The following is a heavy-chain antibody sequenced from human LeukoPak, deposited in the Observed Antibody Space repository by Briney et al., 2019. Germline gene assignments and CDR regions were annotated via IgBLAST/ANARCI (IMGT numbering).Heavy chain of an antibody. CDR1: GFTFSTYA. CDR3: TKRPFSGYFDY. CDR2: IPYDGSNK. J-gene: IGHJ4*02. D-gene: IGHD1-1*01. V-gene: IGHV3-30*04. Sequence: GGSLRLSCAASGFTFSTYAMHWVRQAPGKGLEWVAVIPYDGSNKYYADSVKGRFTISRENSKNRLYLQMNSLRAEDTAVYYCTKRPFSGYFDYWGQGTLVTVSS.